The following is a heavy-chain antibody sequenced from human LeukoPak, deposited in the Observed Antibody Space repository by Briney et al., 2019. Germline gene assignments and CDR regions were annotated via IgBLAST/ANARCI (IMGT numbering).Heavy chain of an antibody. J-gene: IGHJ5*02. D-gene: IGHD5-12*01. CDR2: ISAYNGNT. Sequence: ASVKVSCKASGYTFTSYGISGVRPAPGQGLEWMGWISAYNGNTNYAQKLQGRVTMTTDTSTSTAYMELRSLRSDDTAVYYCAREIRGYSGYDPINWFDPWGQGTLVTVSS. CDR3: AREIRGYSGYDPINWFDP. V-gene: IGHV1-18*01. CDR1: GYTFTSYG.